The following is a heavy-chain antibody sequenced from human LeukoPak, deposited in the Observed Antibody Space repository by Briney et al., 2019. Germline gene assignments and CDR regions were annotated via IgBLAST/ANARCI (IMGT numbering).Heavy chain of an antibody. D-gene: IGHD3-10*01. V-gene: IGHV1-69*04. CDR2: IIPIFGIA. J-gene: IGHJ6*02. Sequence: ASVKVSCKASGGTFGSYAISWVRQDPGQGLEWMGRIIPIFGIANYAQKFQGRVTITADKSTSTAYMELSSLRSEDTAVYYCARCPPGGSGSYTLCYGMDVWGQGTTVTVSS. CDR3: ARCPPGGSGSYTLCYGMDV. CDR1: GGTFGSYA.